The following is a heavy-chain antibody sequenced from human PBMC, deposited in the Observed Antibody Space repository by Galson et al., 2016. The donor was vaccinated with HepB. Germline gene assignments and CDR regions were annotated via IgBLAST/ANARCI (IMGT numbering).Heavy chain of an antibody. CDR3: ARALLSFTIFGVVINSFDY. Sequence: SVKVSCKASAYTFTSYAISWVRQAPGQGLEWMGWISAYNGNTNYAQKLQGRVTMTTDTSTSTAYMELRSLTSDDTAVYYCARALLSFTIFGVVINSFDYWGQGTLVTVSS. CDR1: AYTFTSYA. V-gene: IGHV1-18*01. J-gene: IGHJ4*02. CDR2: ISAYNGNT. D-gene: IGHD3-3*01.